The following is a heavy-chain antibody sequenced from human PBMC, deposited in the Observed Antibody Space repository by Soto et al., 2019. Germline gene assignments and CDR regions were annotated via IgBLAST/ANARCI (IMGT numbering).Heavy chain of an antibody. V-gene: IGHV4-39*01. CDR2: IYYSGST. Sequence: SETLSLTCTVSGGSISSSSYYWGWIRQPPGKGLEWVGSIYYSGSTYYNPSLKSRVTISEDTSKHQFALKQSSVTAADTAVYYCARQTYYYDSSGYYPYYYGMDVWGQGTTVTVSS. CDR1: GGSISSSSYY. CDR3: ARQTYYYDSSGYYPYYYGMDV. D-gene: IGHD3-22*01. J-gene: IGHJ6*02.